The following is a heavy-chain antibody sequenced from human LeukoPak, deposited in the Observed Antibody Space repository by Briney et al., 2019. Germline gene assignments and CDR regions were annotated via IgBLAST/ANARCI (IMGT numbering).Heavy chain of an antibody. J-gene: IGHJ4*02. CDR1: GFTFSSYG. D-gene: IGHD2-21*01. V-gene: IGHV3-30*02. CDR2: IRYDGSNK. CDR3: ARGSLGSSTSSDCCPLDY. Sequence: GGSLRLSCAASGFTFSSYGMHWVRQAPGKGLEWVAFIRYDGSNKYYADSVKGRFTISRDNSKNTLYLQMNSLRAEDTAVFYCARGSLGSSTSSDCCPLDYWGQGALVTVSS.